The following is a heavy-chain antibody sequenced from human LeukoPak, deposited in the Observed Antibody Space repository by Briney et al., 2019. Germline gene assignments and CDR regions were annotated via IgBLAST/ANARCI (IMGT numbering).Heavy chain of an antibody. D-gene: IGHD4-11*01. V-gene: IGHV3-33*01. Sequence: GGSLRLSCAASGFTFSSYGTHWVRQAPGKGLEWVAVIWYDGSNKYYADSVKGRFTISRDNSKNTLYLQMNSLRAEDTAVYYCAREGDSNYQHFDYWGQGTLVTVSS. CDR3: AREGDSNYQHFDY. J-gene: IGHJ4*02. CDR2: IWYDGSNK. CDR1: GFTFSSYG.